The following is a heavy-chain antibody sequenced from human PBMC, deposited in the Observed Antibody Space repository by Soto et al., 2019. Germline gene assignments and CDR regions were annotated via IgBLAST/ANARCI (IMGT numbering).Heavy chain of an antibody. CDR1: GGSINSGDYY. CDR2: IYYTGST. J-gene: IGHJ3*02. D-gene: IGHD3-22*01. Sequence: SETLSLTCSVSGGSINSGDYYWSWIRQPPGKGLEWIGYIYYTGSTFHNPSLKSRINISLDTSKNQFSLRLNSVTAADTAVYYCATVPTYYYDRSGYANAFDKCGQGTLVTVPS. CDR3: ATVPTYYYDRSGYANAFDK. V-gene: IGHV4-30-4*01.